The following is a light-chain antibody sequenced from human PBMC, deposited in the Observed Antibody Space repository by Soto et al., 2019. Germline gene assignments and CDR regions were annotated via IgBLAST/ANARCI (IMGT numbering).Light chain of an antibody. CDR2: AAS. CDR3: QQYGSSPWT. Sequence: DMVLTQPPCTLSLSQGEIATGSATASQSVSSSYLVWHQQKPGQAPRLLIYAASRRATGIPDRFSGSGSGTDFTLTISRLEPEDFAVYYCQQYGSSPWTFGQGTKVDIK. V-gene: IGKV3-20*01. CDR1: QSVSSSY. J-gene: IGKJ1*01.